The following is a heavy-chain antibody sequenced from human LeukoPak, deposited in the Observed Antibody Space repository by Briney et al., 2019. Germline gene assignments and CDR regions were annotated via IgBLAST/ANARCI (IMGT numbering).Heavy chain of an antibody. CDR3: ARDIGGLFGGDV. CDR1: GFTVSSNF. J-gene: IGHJ6*02. V-gene: IGHV3-53*04. D-gene: IGHD4/OR15-4a*01. Sequence: GGSLSLTCAASGFTVSSNFMSWIRQPPGKGLELVSVIYYSERTYYSHSVKGRFTISRHNSKHTLYLQMNGLRPEDTAVYYCARDIGGLFGGDVWGQGTTVTVSS. CDR2: IYYSERT.